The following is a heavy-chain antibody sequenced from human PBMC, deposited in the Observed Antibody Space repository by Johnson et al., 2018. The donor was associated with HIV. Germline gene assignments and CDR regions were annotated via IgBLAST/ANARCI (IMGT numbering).Heavy chain of an antibody. D-gene: IGHD3-22*01. V-gene: IGHV3-30-3*01. CDR1: GFTFSSYA. CDR3: ARVGLLPIGTSDAFDI. CDR2: ISYDGSNK. J-gene: IGHJ3*02. Sequence: VQLVESGGGVVQPGRSLRLSCAASGFTFSSYAMHWVRQAPGKGLEWVEVISYDGSNKYYADSVKGRFTLSRDNSTNKLYLQMNSLRAEDTAVYYCARVGLLPIGTSDAFDIWGQGTMVTVSS.